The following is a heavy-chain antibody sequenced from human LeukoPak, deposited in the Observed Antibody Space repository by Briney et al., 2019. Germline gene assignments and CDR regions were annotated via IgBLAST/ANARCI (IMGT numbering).Heavy chain of an antibody. J-gene: IGHJ4*02. V-gene: IGHV3-48*04. D-gene: IGHD3-3*01. CDR1: GFTFNNYA. Sequence: GGSLRLSCAASGFTFNNYAMHWVRQAPGKGLEWVSYISSSGSTIYYADSVKGRFTISRDNAKNSLYLQMNSLRAEDTAVYYCARAQVGWSGLFDYWGQGTLVTVSS. CDR3: ARAQVGWSGLFDY. CDR2: ISSSGSTI.